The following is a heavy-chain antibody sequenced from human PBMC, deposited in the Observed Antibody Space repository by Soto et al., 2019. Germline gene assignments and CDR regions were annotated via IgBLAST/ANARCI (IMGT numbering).Heavy chain of an antibody. CDR1: GFTFGDYA. V-gene: IGHV3-49*03. CDR3: TRLPTKPLTGDVLFDY. CDR2: IRSKAYGGTT. J-gene: IGHJ4*02. Sequence: GGSLRLSCTASGFTFGDYAMSWFRQAPGKGLEWVGFIRSKAYGGTTEYAASVKGRFTISRDDSKSIAYLQMNSLKTEDTAVYYCTRLPTKPLTGDVLFDYWGQGTLVTVSS. D-gene: IGHD7-27*01.